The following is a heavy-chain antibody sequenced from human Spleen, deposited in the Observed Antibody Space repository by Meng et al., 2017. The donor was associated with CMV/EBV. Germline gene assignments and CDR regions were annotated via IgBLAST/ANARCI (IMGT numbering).Heavy chain of an antibody. V-gene: IGHV1-2*02. CDR1: GYTFTAYY. D-gene: IGHD2-8*01. Sequence: ASVNVSCQASGYTFTAYYLHWVRQAPGQGPEWMGWINPSSGGTNYAQKFQGRVTMTRDTSISTVYMELSRLRSDDTAVYYCARVGHGVGYRFDSWGQGTLVTVSS. CDR2: INPSSGGT. CDR3: ARVGHGVGYRFDS. J-gene: IGHJ4*02.